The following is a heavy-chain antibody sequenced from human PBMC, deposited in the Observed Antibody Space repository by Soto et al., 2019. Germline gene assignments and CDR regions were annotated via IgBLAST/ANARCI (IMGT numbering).Heavy chain of an antibody. V-gene: IGHV4-59*01. J-gene: IGHJ4*02. Sequence: SETLSLTCTVSGGSISNSYWSWIRQPPGRGLEWIGYIYYSGTTNYNPSLKSRVTISVDTSKTHFSLQLTSVTAADTAVYYCARRSYYYGSGAFDYWGQGTLVTVSS. D-gene: IGHD3-10*01. CDR1: GGSISNSY. CDR3: ARRSYYYGSGAFDY. CDR2: IYYSGTT.